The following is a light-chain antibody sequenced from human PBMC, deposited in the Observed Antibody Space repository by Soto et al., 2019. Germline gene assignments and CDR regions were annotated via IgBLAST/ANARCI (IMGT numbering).Light chain of an antibody. CDR1: TGAVTSGYY. CDR3: LLFDGDAWV. V-gene: IGLV7-43*01. J-gene: IGLJ3*02. CDR2: STS. Sequence: QAVVTQEPSLTVSPGGTVTLTCASSTGAVTSGYYPNWFQQKAGQAPRVLIYSTSNKHSWTPARFSGSLRGGKAALTLSGVQPEEEAEYYCLLFDGDAWVFGGGTKLTVL.